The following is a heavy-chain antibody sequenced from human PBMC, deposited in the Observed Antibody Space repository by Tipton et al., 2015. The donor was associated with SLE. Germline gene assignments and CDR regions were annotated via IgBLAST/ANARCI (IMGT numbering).Heavy chain of an antibody. CDR1: GFSFSSHW. V-gene: IGHV3-74*01. D-gene: IGHD2-21*02. CDR3: VRESLVTYPLWRRANWFDP. CDR2: VNPDGTVT. Sequence: GSLRLSCAASGFSFSSHWMHWVRQAPGKGLVWVSRVNPDGTVTTYEDSVKGRFTVSRDNAKNTVYLQMNSLRAEDTAVYFCVRESLVTYPLWRRANWFDPWGQGTLVTVSS. J-gene: IGHJ5*02.